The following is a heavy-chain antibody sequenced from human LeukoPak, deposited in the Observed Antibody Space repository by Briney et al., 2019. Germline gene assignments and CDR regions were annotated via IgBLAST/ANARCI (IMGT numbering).Heavy chain of an antibody. CDR3: VKRVYTSVSFDC. J-gene: IGHJ4*02. Sequence: GGSLRLSCAASGFTFSNYGMHWVRQPPGKGLEWVAVISYDGSDKYYVDSVKGRFTISRDNSKNTLYLQMNSLRAEDTALYYCVKRVYTSVSFDCWGQGTLVTVSS. D-gene: IGHD6-19*01. CDR2: ISYDGSDK. CDR1: GFTFSNYG. V-gene: IGHV3-30*18.